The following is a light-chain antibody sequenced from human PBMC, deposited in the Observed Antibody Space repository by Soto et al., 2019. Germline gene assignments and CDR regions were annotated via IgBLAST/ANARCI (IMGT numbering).Light chain of an antibody. Sequence: QSVLTQPPSVSGAPGQRVTISCTGTSSNIGAGYDVYWYQQLPGTAPKLLISGNNNRPSGVPDRFSGSRSGTAASLAITGLQAEDEADYYCSSYTSSSTRVFGTGTKLTVL. V-gene: IGLV1-40*01. CDR3: SSYTSSSTRV. CDR2: GNN. CDR1: SSNIGAGYD. J-gene: IGLJ1*01.